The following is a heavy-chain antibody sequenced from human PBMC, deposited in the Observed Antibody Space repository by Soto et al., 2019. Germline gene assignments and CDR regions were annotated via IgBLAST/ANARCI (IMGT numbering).Heavy chain of an antibody. Sequence: LGESLKISCKGSGYSFTSYWIGWVRQMPGKGLEWMGRIDPSDSYTNYSPSFQGHVTISADKSISTAYLQWSSLKASDTAMYYCARQNAYSGYIPDYWGQGTLVTVSS. V-gene: IGHV5-10-1*01. CDR3: ARQNAYSGYIPDY. CDR2: IDPSDSYT. CDR1: GYSFTSYW. J-gene: IGHJ4*02. D-gene: IGHD5-12*01.